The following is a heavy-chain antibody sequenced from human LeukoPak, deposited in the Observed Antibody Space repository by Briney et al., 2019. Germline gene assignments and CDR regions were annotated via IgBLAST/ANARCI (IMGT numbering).Heavy chain of an antibody. V-gene: IGHV4-39*01. CDR2: IYYSGST. D-gene: IGHD5-24*01. CDR1: GGSISSSSYY. Sequence: LSETLSLTCIVSGGSISSSSYYWGWIRQPPGKGLEWIGSIYYSGSTYYNPSLKSRVTISVDTSKNQFSLKLSSVTAAETAVYYCARPVVETATIGAYGDWGQGTLVTVSS. CDR3: ARPVVETATIGAYGD. J-gene: IGHJ4*02.